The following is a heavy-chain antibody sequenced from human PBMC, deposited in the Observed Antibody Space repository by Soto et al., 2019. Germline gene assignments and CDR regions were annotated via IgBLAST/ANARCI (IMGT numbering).Heavy chain of an antibody. Sequence: GGSLRLSCAASGFTFSSYSMNWVRQAPGKGLEWVSAISGSGGSTYYADSVKGRFTISRDNSKNTLYLQMNSLRAEDTAVYYCAKAHQYYDFWSGYYPSYYYYYGMDVWGQGTTVTVSS. J-gene: IGHJ6*02. V-gene: IGHV3-23*01. CDR1: GFTFSSYS. CDR3: AKAHQYYDFWSGYYPSYYYYYGMDV. D-gene: IGHD3-3*01. CDR2: ISGSGGST.